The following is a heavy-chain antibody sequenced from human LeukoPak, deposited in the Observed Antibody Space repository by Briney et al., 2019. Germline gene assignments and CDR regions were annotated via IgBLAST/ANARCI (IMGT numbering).Heavy chain of an antibody. CDR3: ARDQIVVVTATHYYYYGMDV. J-gene: IGHJ6*02. CDR1: GFTVSSNY. D-gene: IGHD2-21*02. CDR2: IYSGGST. V-gene: IGHV3-66*01. Sequence: GGSLRLSCAASGFTVSSNYMSWVRQAPGKGLEWVSVIYSGGSTYYADSVKGRFTISRDNSKNTLYLQMNSLRAEDTAVYYCARDQIVVVTATHYYYYGMDVWGQGTTATVSS.